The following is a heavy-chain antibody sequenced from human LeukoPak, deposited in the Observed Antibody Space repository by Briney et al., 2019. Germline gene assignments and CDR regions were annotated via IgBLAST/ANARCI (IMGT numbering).Heavy chain of an antibody. D-gene: IGHD5-12*01. CDR2: ISGSGGST. CDR1: GFTFSSYA. CDR3: AKGSSFGYSGYLDSDFYYYYMDV. Sequence: GGSPRLSCAASGFTFSSYAMSWVRQAPGKGLEWVSAISGSGGSTYYADSVKGRFTISRDNSKNTLYLQMNSLRAEDTAVYYCAKGSSFGYSGYLDSDFYYYYMDVWGKGTTVTVSS. J-gene: IGHJ6*03. V-gene: IGHV3-23*01.